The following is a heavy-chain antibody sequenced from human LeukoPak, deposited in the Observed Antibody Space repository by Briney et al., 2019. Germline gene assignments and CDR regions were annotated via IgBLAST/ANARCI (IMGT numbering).Heavy chain of an antibody. CDR2: ITSTGTA. CDR3: ANTGSYSVY. D-gene: IGHD1-26*01. J-gene: IGHJ4*02. V-gene: IGHV3-23*01. CDR1: GFTFRSYG. Sequence: GGSLRLSCAASGFTFRSYGMGWVRQAPGKGLEWVSSITSTGTANYANSVKDRFVISRDNSKDTLFLQINSPRVEDTAVYYCANTGSYSVYWGQGTLVTVSS.